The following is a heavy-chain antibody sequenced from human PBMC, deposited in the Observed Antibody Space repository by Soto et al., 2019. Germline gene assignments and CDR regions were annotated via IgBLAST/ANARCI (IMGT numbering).Heavy chain of an antibody. V-gene: IGHV3-23*01. J-gene: IGHJ3*02. CDR3: APHVHCSGGSCHYDAFDI. CDR2: IRDGGEST. CDR1: GFIFGNYM. Sequence: EVQLLESGGGLVQPGESLRLSCAFSGFIFGNYMMTWGGQAPGKGLEWVSTIRDGGESTYYADSVKGRFTISRDNSKNTLYLQMDSLGVEDTAVYYCAPHVHCSGGSCHYDAFDIRGQGTMVTVSS. D-gene: IGHD2-15*01.